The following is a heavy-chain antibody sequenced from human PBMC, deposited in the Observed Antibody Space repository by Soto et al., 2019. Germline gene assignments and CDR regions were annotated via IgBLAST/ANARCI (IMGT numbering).Heavy chain of an antibody. V-gene: IGHV3-23*01. CDR3: AKDRYDILTGYFDY. Sequence: PGGSLRLSCAASGFTFSSYAMSWVRQAPGKGLEWVSAISGSGGSTYYADSVKGRFTISRDNSKNTLYLQMNSLRAKDTAVYYCAKDRYDILTGYFDYWGQGTLVTVSS. D-gene: IGHD3-9*01. CDR1: GFTFSSYA. CDR2: ISGSGGST. J-gene: IGHJ4*02.